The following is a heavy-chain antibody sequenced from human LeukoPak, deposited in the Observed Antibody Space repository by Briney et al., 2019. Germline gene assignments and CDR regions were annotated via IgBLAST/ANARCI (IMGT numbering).Heavy chain of an antibody. D-gene: IGHD5-24*01. V-gene: IGHV4-59*08. CDR3: ARGRVEMATIDFDY. J-gene: IGHJ4*02. CDR2: IYYTGST. Sequence: SETLSLTCTLSGGSISTYYWSWVRQPPGKGLEWIGYIYYTGSTDYNPSLKSRVTMSVDTSKNQFSLKLSSVTAADTAMYYCARGRVEMATIDFDYWGQGTLVTVSS. CDR1: GGSISTYY.